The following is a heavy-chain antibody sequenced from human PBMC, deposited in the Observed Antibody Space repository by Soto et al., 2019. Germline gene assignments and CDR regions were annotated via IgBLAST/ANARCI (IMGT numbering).Heavy chain of an antibody. D-gene: IGHD6-19*01. CDR3: GRGRGYSNAWGSYYSGMDV. J-gene: IGHJ6*02. CDR2: INHNGST. CDR1: GGSFSNYY. Sequence: SETLSLTCAIYGGSFSNYYWNWIRQPPGKGLEWMGKINHNGSTNYSLSLKSRLTISVDTSKNQLSLKLISVTAADTAVYFCGRGRGYSNAWGSYYSGMDVWGQGTTVTVSS. V-gene: IGHV4-34*01.